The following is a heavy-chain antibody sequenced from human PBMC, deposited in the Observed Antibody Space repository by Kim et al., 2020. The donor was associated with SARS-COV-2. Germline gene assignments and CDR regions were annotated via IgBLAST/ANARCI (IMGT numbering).Heavy chain of an antibody. V-gene: IGHV3-23*01. CDR3: AKDSGWYPEAHGWFDP. CDR2: ISGSGGST. Sequence: GGSLRLSCAASGFTFSSYAMSWVRQAPGKGLEWVSAISGSGGSTYYADSVKGRFTISRDNSKNTLYLQMNSLRAEDTAVYYCAKDSGWYPEAHGWFDPWGQGTLVTVSS. J-gene: IGHJ5*02. CDR1: GFTFSSYA. D-gene: IGHD6-19*01.